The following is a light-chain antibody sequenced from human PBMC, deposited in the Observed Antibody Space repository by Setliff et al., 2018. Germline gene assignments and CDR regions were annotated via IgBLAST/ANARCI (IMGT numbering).Light chain of an antibody. CDR2: DVT. CDR3: SSYTVGSTLSV. Sequence: LAQPASVSGSPGQSITFSCTGSSSDVGGYDYVSWYQQHPGKAPKLLIYDVTNRPSGVSNRFSGSKSGNTASLTISGLQAEDEAEYFCSSYTVGSTLSVFGTGTKVTVL. CDR1: SSDVGGYDY. J-gene: IGLJ1*01. V-gene: IGLV2-14*03.